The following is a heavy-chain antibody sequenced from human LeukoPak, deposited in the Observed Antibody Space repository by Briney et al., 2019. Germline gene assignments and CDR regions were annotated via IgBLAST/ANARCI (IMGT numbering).Heavy chain of an antibody. CDR1: GFTFSSYS. V-gene: IGHV3-48*01. D-gene: IGHD6-13*01. Sequence: GGSLRLSCAASGFTFSSYSMNWVRQAPGKGLEWVSYISSSSSTIYYADSVKGRFTISRDNSKNTLYLQMNSLRAEDTAVYYCARVAGHYSYYMDVWGKGTTVTVSS. CDR3: ARVAGHYSYYMDV. J-gene: IGHJ6*03. CDR2: ISSSSSTI.